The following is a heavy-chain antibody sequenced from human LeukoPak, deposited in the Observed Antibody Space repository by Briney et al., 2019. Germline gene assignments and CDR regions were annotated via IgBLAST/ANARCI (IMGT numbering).Heavy chain of an antibody. J-gene: IGHJ4*02. CDR1: GFTFSSYA. Sequence: GGSLRLSCAASGFTFSSYAMSWVRQAPGKGLEWVSFIGYEGVHKYYADSVKGRFTISKDNSKATLYLQMNSLRPEDTAVYYCAKDLHGGYSSDYWGQGTLVTVFS. D-gene: IGHD4-23*01. V-gene: IGHV3-30*02. CDR3: AKDLHGGYSSDY. CDR2: IGYEGVHK.